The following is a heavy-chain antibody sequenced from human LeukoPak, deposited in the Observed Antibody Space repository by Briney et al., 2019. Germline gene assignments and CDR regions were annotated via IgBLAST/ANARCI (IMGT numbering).Heavy chain of an antibody. J-gene: IGHJ4*02. CDR1: GFTFSDYT. Sequence: GGSLRLSFAPSGFTFSDYTMNWVRQAPGEGLDWVSSISSDSRYILYADSLKGRFTISRDNAKNSLYLQMNSLRTEDTALYYCAKDLTYGGLLDYWGQGTLVTVSS. V-gene: IGHV3-21*04. D-gene: IGHD5-12*01. CDR2: ISSDSRYI. CDR3: AKDLTYGGLLDY.